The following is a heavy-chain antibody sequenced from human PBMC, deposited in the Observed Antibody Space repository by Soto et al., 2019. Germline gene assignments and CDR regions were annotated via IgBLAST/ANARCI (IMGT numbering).Heavy chain of an antibody. D-gene: IGHD1-1*01. V-gene: IGHV1-46*01. J-gene: IGHJ6*02. CDR3: ARDTDPLGTSYYGMDV. Sequence: ASVKVSCKASGYTFTSYAMHWVRQAPGQGLEWMGIINPSGGSTSYAQKFQGRVTMTRDTSTSTVYMELSSLRSEDTAVYYCARDTDPLGTSYYGMDVWGQGTTVTVSS. CDR1: GYTFTSYA. CDR2: INPSGGST.